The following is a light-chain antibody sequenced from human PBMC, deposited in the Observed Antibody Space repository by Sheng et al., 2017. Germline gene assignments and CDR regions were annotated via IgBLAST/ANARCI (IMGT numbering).Light chain of an antibody. CDR3: QQYDNWPPLT. V-gene: IGKV3-15*01. J-gene: IGKJ1*01. CDR1: QSVSNN. CDR2: DAS. Sequence: EIVMTQSPATLSVSPGERATLSCRASQSVSNNLAWYQQKPGQAPRLLIYDASSRATGIPARFSGSGSGTDFTLTISSLQSEDFAVYYCQQYDNWPPLTFGQGTKVEIK.